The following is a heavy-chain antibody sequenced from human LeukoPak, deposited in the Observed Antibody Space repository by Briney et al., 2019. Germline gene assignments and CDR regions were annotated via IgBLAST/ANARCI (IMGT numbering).Heavy chain of an antibody. J-gene: IGHJ4*02. CDR2: IYYSGST. V-gene: IGHV4-59*01. Sequence: SETVSLTCTVSGGSISSYYWSWIRQPPGKGLEWIGYIYYSGSTNYNPSLKSRVTISVDTSKNQFSLKLSSVTAADTAAYYCARSSIDPFDYWGQGPLVTVSS. CDR1: GGSISSYY. D-gene: IGHD2-21*01. CDR3: ARSSIDPFDY.